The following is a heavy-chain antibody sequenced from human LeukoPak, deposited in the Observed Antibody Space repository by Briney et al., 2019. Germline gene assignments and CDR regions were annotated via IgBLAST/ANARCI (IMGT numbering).Heavy chain of an antibody. CDR2: ISSNSSYI. CDR3: ARIRFLDREDAFES. D-gene: IGHD3-3*01. Sequence: GGSLRLSCAPSGFTFCSYSMCWVRPAPGRRLWRVSSISSNSSYIYYADSVKGRFTISRDNAKNSLYLQMNSLRAEDTAVYYCARIRFLDREDAFESWGQGTMVTVSS. J-gene: IGHJ3*02. V-gene: IGHV3-21*01. CDR1: GFTFCSYS.